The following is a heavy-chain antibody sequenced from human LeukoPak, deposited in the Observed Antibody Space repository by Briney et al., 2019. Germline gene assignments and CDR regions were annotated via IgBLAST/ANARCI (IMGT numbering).Heavy chain of an antibody. J-gene: IGHJ4*02. CDR2: ISGSGGST. V-gene: IGHV3-23*01. Sequence: GGSLRLSCAASGFTFSSYAMSWVRQAPGKGLEWVSAISGSGGSTYYADSVKGRFTISRDNSKNTLYLQMNSLRAEDTAVYYRAFIRGLLDDILTGYTFDYWGQGTLVTVSS. CDR3: AFIRGLLDDILTGYTFDY. D-gene: IGHD3-9*01. CDR1: GFTFSSYA.